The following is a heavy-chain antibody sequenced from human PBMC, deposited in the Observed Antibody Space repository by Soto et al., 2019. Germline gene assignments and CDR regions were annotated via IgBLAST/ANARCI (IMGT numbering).Heavy chain of an antibody. CDR2: IDPSDSYT. CDR1: GYSFTSYW. J-gene: IGHJ4*02. CDR3: ARHLGDIVVVPAAITGFDY. D-gene: IGHD2-2*01. V-gene: IGHV5-10-1*03. Sequence: EAQLVQSGAEVKKPGESLRISCKGSGYSFTSYWISWVRQMPGKGLEWMGRIDPSDSYTNYSPSFQGHVTISADKSISTAYLQWSSLKASDTAMYYCARHLGDIVVVPAAITGFDYWGQGTLVTVSS.